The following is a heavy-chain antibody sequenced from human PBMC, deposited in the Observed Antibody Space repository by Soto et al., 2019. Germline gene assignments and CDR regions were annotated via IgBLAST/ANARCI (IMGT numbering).Heavy chain of an antibody. D-gene: IGHD2-8*01. CDR3: ARIREDVVTNGDWAPFDY. CDR2: VNGGNGNT. V-gene: IGHV1-3*01. J-gene: IGHJ4*02. CDR1: GYTFTSHV. Sequence: GASVKVSCKDSGYTFTSHVMHWVRQAKEQRLEWMGWVNGGNGNTKYSQKFQGRVTITRDTSASTAYMELSSLRSEDTAVYYCARIREDVVTNGDWAPFDYWGQGTLVTVSS.